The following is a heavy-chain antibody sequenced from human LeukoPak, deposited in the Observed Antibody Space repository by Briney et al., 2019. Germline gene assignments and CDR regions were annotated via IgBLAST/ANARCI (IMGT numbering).Heavy chain of an antibody. V-gene: IGHV6-1*01. CDR2: TYYRSKWYN. J-gene: IGHJ3*02. D-gene: IGHD4-23*01. CDR1: GDSVSSKSAA. Sequence: SQTLSLTCAISGDSVSSKSAAWNWVRQSPSRGLEWLGRTYYRSKWYNDYAVSVKSRITINPDTSKNQFSLQLNSVTPEDTAVYYCATTTLAFSGRDAFDIWGQGTMVTVSS. CDR3: ATTTLAFSGRDAFDI.